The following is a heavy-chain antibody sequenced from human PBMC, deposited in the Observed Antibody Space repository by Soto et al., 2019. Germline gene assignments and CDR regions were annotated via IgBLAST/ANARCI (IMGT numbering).Heavy chain of an antibody. CDR3: ARDGLRYFGSSGYYSGPPLDY. Sequence: SDTLSLTCAVSNFSISSGYFWGWIRQPPGKGLEWIGSIFHTGTTFYSPSLRTRATIFLETSKNQFSLNLTSVTAADTAIYYCARDGLRYFGSSGYYSGPPLDYWGQGARVTVSS. D-gene: IGHD3-22*01. V-gene: IGHV4-38-2*02. J-gene: IGHJ4*02. CDR2: IFHTGTT. CDR1: NFSISSGYF.